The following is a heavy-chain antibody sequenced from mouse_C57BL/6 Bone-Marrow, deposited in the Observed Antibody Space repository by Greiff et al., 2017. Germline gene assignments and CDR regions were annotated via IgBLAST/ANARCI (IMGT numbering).Heavy chain of an antibody. D-gene: IGHD2-13*01. CDR2: INPNNGGT. J-gene: IGHJ2*01. V-gene: IGHV1-26*01. CDR3: ARDYKGDY. Sequence: VQLQQSGPELVKPGASVKISCKASGYTFTDYYMNWVKQSHGKSLEWIGDINPNNGGTSYNQKFKGKATLTVDKSSSTAYMELRSLTSEDSAVYYCARDYKGDYWGQATTLTVSS. CDR1: GYTFTDYY.